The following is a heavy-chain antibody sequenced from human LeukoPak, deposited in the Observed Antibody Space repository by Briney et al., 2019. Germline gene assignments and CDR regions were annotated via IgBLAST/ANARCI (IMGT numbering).Heavy chain of an antibody. J-gene: IGHJ4*02. D-gene: IGHD3-22*01. CDR2: ISYDGSNK. CDR3: AINYDSSGYCDY. V-gene: IGHV3-30-3*01. Sequence: PGGSLRLSCAASGFTFGSYAMHWVRQAPGKGLEWVAVISYDGSNKYYADSVKGRFTISRDNSKNTLYLQMNSLRAEDTAVYYCAINYDSSGYCDYWGQGTLVTVSS. CDR1: GFTFGSYA.